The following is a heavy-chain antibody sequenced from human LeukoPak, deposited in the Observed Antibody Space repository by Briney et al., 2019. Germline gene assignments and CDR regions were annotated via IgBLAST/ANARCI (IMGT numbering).Heavy chain of an antibody. CDR2: IYYSGST. D-gene: IGHD6-13*01. Sequence: PSETLSLTCTVSGGSISSSSYYWGWIRQPPGKGLEWIGSIYYSGSTYYNPSLKSRVTISVDTSKNQFSLKLSSVTAADTAVYYCARGRFEGYSSRDGMDVWGKAATV. V-gene: IGHV4-39*01. CDR1: GGSISSSSYY. CDR3: ARGRFEGYSSRDGMDV. J-gene: IGHJ6*03.